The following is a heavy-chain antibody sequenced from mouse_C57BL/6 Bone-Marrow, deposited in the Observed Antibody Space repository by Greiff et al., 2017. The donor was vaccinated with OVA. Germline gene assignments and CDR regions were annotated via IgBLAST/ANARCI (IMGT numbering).Heavy chain of an antibody. CDR1: GFTFSDFY. Sequence: EVMLVESGGGLVQSGRSLRLSCATSGFTFSDFYMEWVRQAPGKGLEWIAASRNKANDYTTEYSASVKGRFIVSRDTSQSLRYLQMNALRAEDTAIYYCARDAALITTVVAEGYAMDYWGQGTSVTVSS. CDR3: ARDAALITTVVAEGYAMDY. D-gene: IGHD1-1*01. J-gene: IGHJ4*01. V-gene: IGHV7-1*01. CDR2: SRNKANDYTT.